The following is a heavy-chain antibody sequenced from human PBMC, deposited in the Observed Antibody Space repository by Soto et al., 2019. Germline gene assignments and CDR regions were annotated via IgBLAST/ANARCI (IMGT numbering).Heavy chain of an antibody. D-gene: IGHD6-13*01. V-gene: IGHV2-5*02. CDR1: GFSLSTSGVG. CDR3: AHRDDSSSWYYFDY. J-gene: IGHJ4*02. CDR2: IYWDDDK. Sequence: QITLKQSGPTLVKPTQTLTLTCTFSGFSLSTSGVGVGWIRQPPGKALEWLALIYWDDDKRYSPSLKSRITITKDTTKDQVVLTMTDMATGDTATYYCAHRDDSSSWYYFDYWGQGTLVTVSS.